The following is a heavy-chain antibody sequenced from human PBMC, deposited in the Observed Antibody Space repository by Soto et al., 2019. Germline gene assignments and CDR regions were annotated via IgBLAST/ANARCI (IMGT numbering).Heavy chain of an antibody. CDR1: GGSFSGYY. CDR3: ARGRLRLLVSPVCFDY. J-gene: IGHJ4*02. D-gene: IGHD3-3*01. CDR2: INHSGST. Sequence: PSETLSITCAVYGGSFSGYYWSWIRQPPGKGLEWIGEINHSGSTNYNPSLKSRVTISVDTSKNQFSLKLSSVTAADTAVYYCARGRLRLLVSPVCFDYWGQGPQVTVSS. V-gene: IGHV4-34*01.